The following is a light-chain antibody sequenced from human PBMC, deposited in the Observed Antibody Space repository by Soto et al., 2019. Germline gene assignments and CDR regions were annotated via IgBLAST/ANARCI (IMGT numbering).Light chain of an antibody. CDR3: QQSYRNPLT. CDR1: QSISSY. J-gene: IGKJ1*01. CDR2: AAS. V-gene: IGKV1-39*01. Sequence: DIQMTQSPSSLSASVGDRVTITCRASQSISSYLNWYQQKPGKAPKLLIYAASSLQSGVPSRFSGSGSWTDFTLTISRLQPEDFATYFWQQSYRNPLTFGQGTKVEIK.